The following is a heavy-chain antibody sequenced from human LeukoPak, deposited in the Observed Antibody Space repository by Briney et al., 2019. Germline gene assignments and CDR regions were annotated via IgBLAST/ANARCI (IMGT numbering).Heavy chain of an antibody. V-gene: IGHV3-11*01. CDR3: VRGHTVVYH. CDR2: ISRDGTTT. Sequence: GGSLRLSCAASGFTFSDYFMTWIRQAPGKGLEWVSYISRDGTTTSYADSVKGRFTISRDNAKNSLYLQMNSLRAEDMGVYYCVRGHTVVYHWGQGALVTVSS. J-gene: IGHJ5*02. D-gene: IGHD4-23*01. CDR1: GFTFSDYF.